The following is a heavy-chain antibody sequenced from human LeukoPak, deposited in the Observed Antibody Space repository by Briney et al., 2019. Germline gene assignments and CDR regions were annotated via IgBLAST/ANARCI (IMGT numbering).Heavy chain of an antibody. Sequence: GGSLRLSCVVSGFPFTNNPMNWVRQAPGKGLEWVSYISSDITTTYYAESVKGRFTISRDNAKNSLYLQMNSLRVEDTAVYYCARDGGKSYEIDYWGQGTLVTVSS. CDR3: ARDGGKSYEIDY. J-gene: IGHJ4*02. D-gene: IGHD5-18*01. CDR2: ISSDITTT. V-gene: IGHV3-48*01. CDR1: GFPFTNNP.